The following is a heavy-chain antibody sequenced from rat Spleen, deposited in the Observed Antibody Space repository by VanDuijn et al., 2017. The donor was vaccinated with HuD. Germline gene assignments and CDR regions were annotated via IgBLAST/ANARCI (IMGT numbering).Heavy chain of an antibody. CDR3: ARAVYLRDWYFDF. Sequence: EVQLVESGGGLVQPGGSLQVSCAASGFIFNNYDMAWVRQTPTKGLEWVASISPSGGGTYYRDSVKGRFTVSRDNAKNTLHLQMDNLRSEDTATYYCARAVYLRDWYFDFWGPGTMVTVSS. CDR2: ISPSGGGT. V-gene: IGHV5S13*01. D-gene: IGHD2-1*01. J-gene: IGHJ1*01. CDR1: GFIFNNYD.